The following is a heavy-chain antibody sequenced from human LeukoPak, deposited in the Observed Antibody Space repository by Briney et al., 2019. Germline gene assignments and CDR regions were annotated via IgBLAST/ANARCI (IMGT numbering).Heavy chain of an antibody. D-gene: IGHD6-19*01. CDR3: AREGAVAGSYYYYGMDV. V-gene: IGHV3-11*06. CDR2: ISSSSSYT. Sequence: GGSLRLSCAASGFTFSDYYMSWIRQAPGKGLEWVSYISSSSSYTNYADSVKGRFTISRDNAKNSLYLQMNSLRTEDTAVYYCAREGAVAGSYYYYGMDVWGQGTTVTVSS. CDR1: GFTFSDYY. J-gene: IGHJ6*02.